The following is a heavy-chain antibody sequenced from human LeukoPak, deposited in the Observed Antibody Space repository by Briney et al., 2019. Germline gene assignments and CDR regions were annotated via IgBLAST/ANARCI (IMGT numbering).Heavy chain of an antibody. D-gene: IGHD3-3*01. CDR1: GGSISSYY. J-gene: IGHJ6*03. CDR3: ARTGFLEWFSAGYYYYYYMDV. Sequence: PSDTLSLTCTVSGGSISSYYWSWLRQPPGKGLEWIGYIYYSGSTNYNPSLKSRVTISVDTSKNQCSLKLSSVTAADTAVYYCARTGFLEWFSAGYYYYYYMDVWGKGTTVTVSS. V-gene: IGHV4-59*07. CDR2: IYYSGST.